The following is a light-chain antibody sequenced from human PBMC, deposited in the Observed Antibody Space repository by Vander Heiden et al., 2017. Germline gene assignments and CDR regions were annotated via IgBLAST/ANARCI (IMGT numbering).Light chain of an antibody. CDR1: SSDVGGYNY. Sequence: GSPGQSITISCTGTSSDVGGYNYVSWYQQHPGKAPKLMIYEVSNRPSGVSNRFSGSKSGNTASLTISGLQAEDEADYYCSSYTSSSTLVFGGGTKLTVL. J-gene: IGLJ2*01. CDR3: SSYTSSSTLV. CDR2: EVS. V-gene: IGLV2-14*01.